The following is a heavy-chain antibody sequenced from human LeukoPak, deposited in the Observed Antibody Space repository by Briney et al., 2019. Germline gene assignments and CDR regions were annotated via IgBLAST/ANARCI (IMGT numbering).Heavy chain of an antibody. CDR3: AREGDGYTDPFDY. D-gene: IGHD5-24*01. J-gene: IGHJ4*02. Sequence: PGGSLRLSCAASGFIVNTNYMTWVRQAPGRGLEWVSFIYADGNTYYADSVKGRFTISRDNARNSLYLQMNSLRAEDTAVYYCAREGDGYTDPFDYWGQGTLVTVSS. CDR2: IYADGNT. CDR1: GFIVNTNY. V-gene: IGHV3-53*01.